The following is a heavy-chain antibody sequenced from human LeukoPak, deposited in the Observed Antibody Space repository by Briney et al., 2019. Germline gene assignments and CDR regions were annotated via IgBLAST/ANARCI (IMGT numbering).Heavy chain of an antibody. CDR3: TRGLRYYGSGSLSDNWFDP. Sequence: SGTLSLTCAVSGVSITYSYWWTWVRQPPGKGLEWIGEIYHSGSTNYNSSLKSRVTMSVDKSKNQFSLMLSSMTAADTAVYYCTRGLRYYGSGSLSDNWFDPWGQGTLVIVSS. CDR2: IYHSGST. CDR1: GVSITYSYW. V-gene: IGHV4-4*02. J-gene: IGHJ5*02. D-gene: IGHD3-10*01.